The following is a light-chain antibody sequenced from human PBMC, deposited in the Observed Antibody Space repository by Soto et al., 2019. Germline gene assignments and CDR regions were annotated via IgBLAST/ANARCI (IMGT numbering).Light chain of an antibody. V-gene: IGKV3-11*01. CDR3: QQRSNWIT. CDR1: QSVSSF. Sequence: EIVLTQSPATLSLSPGERATLSCRASQSVSSFLAWYQQKPGQAPRLLSYDASNRATGIPARFSGSGSGTDFTLTISSLEPEDFALYYCQQRSNWITVGQGTRLEIE. CDR2: DAS. J-gene: IGKJ5*01.